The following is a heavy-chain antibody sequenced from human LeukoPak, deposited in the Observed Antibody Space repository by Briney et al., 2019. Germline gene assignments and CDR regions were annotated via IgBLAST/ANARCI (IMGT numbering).Heavy chain of an antibody. D-gene: IGHD4-23*01. CDR1: GYTFTSYA. Sequence: ASVKVSCKASGYTFTSYAMNWVRQAPGQGLEWMGWINTNTGNPTYAQGFTGRFVFPLDTSVSTAYLQISSLKAEDTAVYYCARDFRIHDYGGITVDYWGQGTLVTVSS. V-gene: IGHV7-4-1*02. J-gene: IGHJ4*02. CDR3: ARDFRIHDYGGITVDY. CDR2: INTNTGNP.